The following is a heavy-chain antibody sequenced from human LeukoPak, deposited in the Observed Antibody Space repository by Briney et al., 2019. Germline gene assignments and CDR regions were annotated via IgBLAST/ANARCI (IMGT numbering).Heavy chain of an antibody. CDR2: INPNSGGT. J-gene: IGHJ5*02. Sequence: ASVKVSCKASGYTFISYDINWVRQAPGQGLEWMGWINPNSGGTNYAQKFQGRVTMTRDTSISTAYMELSRLRSDDTAVYYCARDSPGGTMIVVSLRFDPWGQGTLVTVSS. V-gene: IGHV1-2*02. CDR3: ARDSPGGTMIVVSLRFDP. D-gene: IGHD3-22*01. CDR1: GYTFISYD.